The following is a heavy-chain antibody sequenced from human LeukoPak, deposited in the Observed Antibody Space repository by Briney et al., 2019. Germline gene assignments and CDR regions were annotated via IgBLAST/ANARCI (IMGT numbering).Heavy chain of an antibody. CDR1: GFTLGTYW. J-gene: IGHJ5*02. CDR3: AKCNYGDVGWFDP. Sequence: GGSLRLSCAASGFTLGTYWMNWVRQAPGKGLGWVANIKQDGSEKRYVDSVKGRFTISRDNAKNSLFLQMNSLRAEDTAVYFCAKCNYGDVGWFDPWGQGTLVIVSS. V-gene: IGHV3-7*01. D-gene: IGHD4-17*01. CDR2: IKQDGSEK.